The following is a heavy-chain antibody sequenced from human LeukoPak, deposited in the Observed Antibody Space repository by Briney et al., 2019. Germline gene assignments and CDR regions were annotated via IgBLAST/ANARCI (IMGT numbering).Heavy chain of an antibody. CDR3: AKEGGGIVVVPANNWFDP. J-gene: IGHJ5*02. V-gene: IGHV3-30*18. CDR2: ISYDGSNK. CDR1: GFTFSSYG. Sequence: PGRSLRLSCAASGFTFSSYGMHWVRQAPGKGLEWVAVISYDGSNKYYADSVKGRFTISRDNSKNTLYLQMNSLRAEDTAVYYCAKEGGGIVVVPANNWFDPWGQGTLVTVSS. D-gene: IGHD2-2*01.